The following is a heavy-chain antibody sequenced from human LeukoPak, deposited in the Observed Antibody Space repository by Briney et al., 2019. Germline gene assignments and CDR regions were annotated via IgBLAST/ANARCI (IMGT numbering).Heavy chain of an antibody. Sequence: GGSLRLSCAASGFTVSSNYMSWVRQAPGKGLEWVSVIYSGGSTYYADSVKGRFTISRDNSKNTLYLQMNSLRAEDTAVYYCARSSVGYCSSTSCLVEDAFDIWGQGTMVTVSS. J-gene: IGHJ3*02. CDR3: ARSSVGYCSSTSCLVEDAFDI. V-gene: IGHV3-53*01. CDR2: IYSGGST. CDR1: GFTVSSNY. D-gene: IGHD2-2*01.